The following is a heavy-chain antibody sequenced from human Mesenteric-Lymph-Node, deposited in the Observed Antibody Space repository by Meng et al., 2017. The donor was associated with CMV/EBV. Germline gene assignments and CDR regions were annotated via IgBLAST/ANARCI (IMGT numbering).Heavy chain of an antibody. CDR2: IYSGGST. D-gene: IGHD3-10*01. J-gene: IGHJ5*02. V-gene: IGHV3-53*01. Sequence: GESLKISCAASGFTVSSNYMSWVRQAPGKGLEWVSVIYSGGSTYYADSVKGRFTISRDNSKNTLYVQMNSLRAEDTAVYYCAIRIRGVMAWGQGTLVTVSS. CDR1: GFTVSSNY. CDR3: AIRIRGVMA.